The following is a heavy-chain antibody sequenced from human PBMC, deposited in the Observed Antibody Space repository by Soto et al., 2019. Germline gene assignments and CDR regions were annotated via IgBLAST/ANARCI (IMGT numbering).Heavy chain of an antibody. V-gene: IGHV4-39*02. CDR3: ARDGEYGWLQWYY. CDR1: GGSISSSSYY. Sequence: QLQLQESGPGLVKPSETLSLTCTVSGGSISSSSYYWGWIRQPPGKGLEWIGSIYYSGSTYYNPSLKSRVTISVDTSKNQFSLKLSSVTAADTAVYYCARDGEYGWLQWYYWGQGTLVTVSS. CDR2: IYYSGST. J-gene: IGHJ4*02. D-gene: IGHD5-12*01.